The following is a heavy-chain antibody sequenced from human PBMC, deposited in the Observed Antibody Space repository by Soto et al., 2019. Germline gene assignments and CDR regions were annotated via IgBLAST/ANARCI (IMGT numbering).Heavy chain of an antibody. V-gene: IGHV3-7*05. Sequence: GGSLRLSCAASGFTVSSYWMSWVRQAPGKGLEWVANIKQDGSEKYYVDSVKGRFTISRDNAKNSLYLQMNSLRAEDTAVYYCARGGGYYYDSSGLFDYWGQGTLVTVSS. CDR2: IKQDGSEK. J-gene: IGHJ4*02. CDR3: ARGGGYYYDSSGLFDY. CDR1: GFTVSSYW. D-gene: IGHD3-22*01.